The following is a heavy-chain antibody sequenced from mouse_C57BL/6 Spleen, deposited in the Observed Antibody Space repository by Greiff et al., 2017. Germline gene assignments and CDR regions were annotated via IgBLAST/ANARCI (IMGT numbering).Heavy chain of an antibody. J-gene: IGHJ4*01. CDR1: GFNIKDYY. CDR2: IDPEDGDT. Sequence: EVQLQQSGAELVRPGASVKLSCTASGFNIKDYYMHWVKQRPEQGLEWIGRIDPEDGDTEYAPKFQGKATMTADTSSNTAYLQLSSLTSEDTAVYYCTVYYYGSSHYYAMDYWGQGTSVTVSS. D-gene: IGHD1-1*01. V-gene: IGHV14-1*01. CDR3: TVYYYGSSHYYAMDY.